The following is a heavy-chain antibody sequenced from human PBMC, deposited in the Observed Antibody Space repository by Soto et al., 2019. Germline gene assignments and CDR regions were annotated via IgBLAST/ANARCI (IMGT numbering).Heavy chain of an antibody. V-gene: IGHV4-4*02. D-gene: IGHD1-26*01. CDR3: VSRIVGATGNSDY. J-gene: IGHJ4*02. CDR2: IYHSGST. CDR1: GGSISSSNW. Sequence: SETLSLTCAVSGGSISSSNWWSWVRQPPGKGLEWIGEIYHSGSTNYNPSLKSRVTISVDKSKNQFSLKLSSVTAADTAVYYCVSRIVGATGNSDYWGQGTLVTVSS.